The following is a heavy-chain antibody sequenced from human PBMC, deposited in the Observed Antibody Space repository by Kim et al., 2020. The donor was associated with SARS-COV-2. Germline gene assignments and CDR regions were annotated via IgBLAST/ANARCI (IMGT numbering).Heavy chain of an antibody. J-gene: IGHJ4*02. V-gene: IGHV4-39*07. D-gene: IGHD6-13*01. Sequence: NQSLKSRVTILVDASKNQFSMKLSSVTAADTAVYYCASLPLDYSSSWYNYWGQGTLVTVSS. CDR3: ASLPLDYSSSWYNY.